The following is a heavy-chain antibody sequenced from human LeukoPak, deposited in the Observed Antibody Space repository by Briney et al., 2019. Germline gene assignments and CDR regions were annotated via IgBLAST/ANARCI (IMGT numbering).Heavy chain of an antibody. CDR1: GFTFSSYW. D-gene: IGHD3-10*01. Sequence: GGSLRLSCAASGFTFSSYWMSWVRQAPGKGLEWVANIKQDGSEKYYVDSVKGRFTISRDNAKNSLYLQMNGLRAEDTAVYYCARDLRRYYGSGSSDYWGQGTLVTVSS. CDR3: ARDLRRYYGSGSSDY. CDR2: IKQDGSEK. J-gene: IGHJ4*02. V-gene: IGHV3-7*01.